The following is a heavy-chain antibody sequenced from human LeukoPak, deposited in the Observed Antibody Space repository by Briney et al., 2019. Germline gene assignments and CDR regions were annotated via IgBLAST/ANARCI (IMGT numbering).Heavy chain of an antibody. J-gene: IGHJ5*02. D-gene: IGHD3-3*01. CDR2: IRYDGSNK. V-gene: IGHV3-30*02. CDR1: GFTFSSYG. Sequence: PGGSLRLSCAASGFTFSSYGMHWVRQAPGKGLEWVAFIRYDGSNKYYADSVKGRFTISRDNSKNTLYLQMNSLRAEDTAVYYCAKDFTIFGVVGGWFDPWGQGTLVTVSS. CDR3: AKDFTIFGVVGGWFDP.